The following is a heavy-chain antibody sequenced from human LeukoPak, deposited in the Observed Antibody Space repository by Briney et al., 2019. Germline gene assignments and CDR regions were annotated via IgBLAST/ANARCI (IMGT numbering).Heavy chain of an antibody. CDR1: GGSINSGDYH. J-gene: IGHJ3*02. CDR3: ARGSPVGAFDI. Sequence: SETLSLTCTVSGGSINSGDYHWSWIRLPAGKGLEWIGRIYITGSTNYNPSLKSRVTMSVDTSKNQFSLRLNSMTAADTAVYYCARGSPVGAFDIWGRGTMVTVSS. CDR2: IYITGST. V-gene: IGHV4-61*02.